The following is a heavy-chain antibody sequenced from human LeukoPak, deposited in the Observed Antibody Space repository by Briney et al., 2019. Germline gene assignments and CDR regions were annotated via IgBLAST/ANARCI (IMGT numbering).Heavy chain of an antibody. J-gene: IGHJ4*02. D-gene: IGHD6-13*01. Sequence: GGSLRLSCTASGFSFRSYAMHWVRQAPGKGLEYVSAISRSGDTTYYADSVKGRFIVSRDNSKKTLFLQMSDLRPEDTAVYYCATPGSSWGQGSPVIVSS. CDR2: ISRSGDTT. CDR3: ATPGSS. V-gene: IGHV3-64*02. CDR1: GFSFRSYA.